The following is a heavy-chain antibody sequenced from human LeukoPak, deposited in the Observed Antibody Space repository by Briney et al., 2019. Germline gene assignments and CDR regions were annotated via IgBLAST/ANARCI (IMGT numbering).Heavy chain of an antibody. CDR1: GGSISSYY. D-gene: IGHD3-16*01. CDR3: ARSGGWAAPLGY. J-gene: IGHJ4*02. V-gene: IGHV4-4*07. Sequence: ASETLSLTCTVSGGSISSYYWSWIRQPAGKGLEWIGRIYSSGSTNYNPSLKSRVTVSVDTSKNQFSLNLSSVTAADTAVYYCARSGGWAAPLGYWGQGTLVTVSS. CDR2: IYSSGST.